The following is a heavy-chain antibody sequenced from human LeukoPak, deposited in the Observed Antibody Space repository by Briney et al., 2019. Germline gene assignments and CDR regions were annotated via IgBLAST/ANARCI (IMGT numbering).Heavy chain of an antibody. Sequence: PSETLSLTCAVYGGSFSGYYWSWIRQPPGKGLEWIGEINHSGSTNYNPSLKSRVTISVDTSKDQFSPKLSSVTAADTAVYYCARKAAAGIPPLYNWFDPWGQGTLVTVSA. CDR2: INHSGST. CDR1: GGSFSGYY. J-gene: IGHJ5*02. V-gene: IGHV4-34*01. D-gene: IGHD6-13*01. CDR3: ARKAAAGIPPLYNWFDP.